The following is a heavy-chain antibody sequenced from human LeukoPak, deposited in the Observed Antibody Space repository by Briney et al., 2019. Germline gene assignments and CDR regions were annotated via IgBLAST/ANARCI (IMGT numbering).Heavy chain of an antibody. CDR3: ARSLTGYSSGCFDY. J-gene: IGHJ4*02. CDR1: GFTVSSNY. V-gene: IGHV3-53*01. CDR2: IYSGGTT. Sequence: GGSLRLSCAASGFTVSSNYMSWVRQAPGKGLEWVSVIYSGGTTYYADSVKGRFTISRDNSKNTLYLQMNSLRAEDTAVYYCARSLTGYSSGCFDYWDQGTLVTVSS. D-gene: IGHD6-19*01.